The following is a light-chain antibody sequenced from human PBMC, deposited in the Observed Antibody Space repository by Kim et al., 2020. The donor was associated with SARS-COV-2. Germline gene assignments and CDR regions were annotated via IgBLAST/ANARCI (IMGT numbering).Light chain of an antibody. V-gene: IGKV3-20*01. CDR3: QQYGTSPRT. CDR1: QSVSSSS. J-gene: IGKJ1*01. Sequence: SPGGRANLSCRTSQSVSSSSLAWYQQKPGQAPRLLIYGVSSRATGIPDRFSGSGSGTDFTLAISRLEPEDFAVYYCQQYGTSPRTFGQGTKVDIK. CDR2: GVS.